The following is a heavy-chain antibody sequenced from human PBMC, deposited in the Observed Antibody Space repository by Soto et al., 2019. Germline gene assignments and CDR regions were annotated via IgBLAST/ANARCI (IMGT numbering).Heavy chain of an antibody. J-gene: IGHJ6*02. CDR2: VNWGGDTT. CDR3: AKGATVTTHYQYYGMDV. Sequence: EVHLEESGGAVVQPGGSLRLSCAASGFTFDDFAMCWVRQVPGKGLEWISLVNWGGDTTFYAESVKGRFIISRDNTKNSVYLQMTSLGSEDSAIYYCAKGATVTTHYQYYGMDVWGQGTTVTVSS. V-gene: IGHV3-43D*04. CDR1: GFTFDDFA. D-gene: IGHD4-17*01.